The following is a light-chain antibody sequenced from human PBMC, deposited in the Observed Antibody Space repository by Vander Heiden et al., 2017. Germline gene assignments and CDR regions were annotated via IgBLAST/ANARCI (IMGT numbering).Light chain of an antibody. CDR1: SGPVSASSY. CDR2: KPT. J-gene: IGLJ2*01. Sequence: QTVVTPEPSFPVSPGETVTRTCCSASGPVSASSYPSWYQQPPGPPQRTLINKPTTPSSGVPDRFSGSIIGNKAALTITGAQADDESDYYCVLYMGSGIVVFGGGTKLTVL. CDR3: VLYMGSGIVV. V-gene: IGLV8-61*01.